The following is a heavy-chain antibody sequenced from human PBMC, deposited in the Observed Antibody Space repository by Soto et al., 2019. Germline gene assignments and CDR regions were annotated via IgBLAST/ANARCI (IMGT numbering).Heavy chain of an antibody. V-gene: IGHV4-39*01. Sequence: SETLSLTCAVSGGSIISYTYYCVWIRQPPGKGLEWIGSIYYSGSSYYNPSLKSRVTISVDTSKNQFSLKVISVTAADTGVYYCARHLGFSSSSRFDPWGQGTLVTVSS. CDR1: GGSIISYTYY. CDR2: IYYSGSS. J-gene: IGHJ5*02. CDR3: ARHLGFSSSSRFDP. D-gene: IGHD6-13*01.